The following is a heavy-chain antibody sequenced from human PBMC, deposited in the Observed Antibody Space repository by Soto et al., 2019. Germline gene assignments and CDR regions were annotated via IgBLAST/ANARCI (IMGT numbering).Heavy chain of an antibody. Sequence: EVQLVESGGGLVQPGGSLRLSCAASGFTFSTYSMNWVRQAPGKGLEWISYISYIMCGSSTTHYADSVKGRFTISRDNAKNSLYLQMNYLRAQDTPLYYYARDPHSPDFWGQGILVTVSS. CDR2: IMCGSSTT. CDR3: ARDPHSPDF. V-gene: IGHV3-48*01. CDR1: GFTFSTYS. D-gene: IGHD2-15*01. J-gene: IGHJ4*02.